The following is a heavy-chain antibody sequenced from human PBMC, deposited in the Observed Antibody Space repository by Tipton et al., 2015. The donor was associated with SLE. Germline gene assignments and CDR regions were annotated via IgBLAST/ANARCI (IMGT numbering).Heavy chain of an antibody. CDR3: ARHYRNEWLFYGMDV. J-gene: IGHJ6*02. CDR2: IYYSGST. V-gene: IGHV4-59*08. CDR1: GGSISSYY. Sequence: TLSLTCSVSGGSISSYYWSWIRQPPGKGLEWIGYIYYSGSTNYNPSLKSRVTISVDTSKNQFSLKLNSVTAADTAVYYCARHYRNEWLFYGMDVWGQGTTVTVSS. D-gene: IGHD3-3*01.